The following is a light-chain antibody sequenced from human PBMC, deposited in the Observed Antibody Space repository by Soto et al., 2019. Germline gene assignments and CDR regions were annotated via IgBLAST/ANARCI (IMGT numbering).Light chain of an antibody. V-gene: IGKV1-5*03. CDR2: RAS. J-gene: IGKJ3*01. Sequence: DIQMTQSPSTLSASVGDRVTITCRASQRISNWLAWYQQKPGKAPKLVIYRASTLESGVPSRFSGSGSGTEFTLTISSLQPDDFGTYFCQQYNSYSGTFGPGTKVDIK. CDR1: QRISNW. CDR3: QQYNSYSGT.